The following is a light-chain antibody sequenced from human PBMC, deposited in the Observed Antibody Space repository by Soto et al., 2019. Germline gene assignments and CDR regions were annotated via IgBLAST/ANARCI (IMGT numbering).Light chain of an antibody. CDR1: SSNIGAGHD. Sequence: QSVLTQPPSVSGAPGQRVSISCTGSSSNIGAGHDVHWYQQLPGTAPKLLIYGNHNRPSGVPDRFSGSKSGTSASLAITGLQAEDEADYYCQSYDRSLGVVFGGGTKLTVL. V-gene: IGLV1-40*01. J-gene: IGLJ2*01. CDR3: QSYDRSLGVV. CDR2: GNH.